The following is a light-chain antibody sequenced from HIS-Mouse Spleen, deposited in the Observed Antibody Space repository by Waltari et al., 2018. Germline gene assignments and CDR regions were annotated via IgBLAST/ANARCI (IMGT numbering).Light chain of an antibody. CDR3: QQYNSPALT. CDR2: KAS. CDR1: QSISSW. Sequence: DIQMTQSPSTLSASVGDRVTITCRDSQSISSWLAWYQQKPGKAPKLLIYKASSLESGVPSRFSCSGSGTEFTLTISSLQPDDFATYYCQQYNSPALTFGGGTKVEIK. V-gene: IGKV1-5*03. J-gene: IGKJ4*01.